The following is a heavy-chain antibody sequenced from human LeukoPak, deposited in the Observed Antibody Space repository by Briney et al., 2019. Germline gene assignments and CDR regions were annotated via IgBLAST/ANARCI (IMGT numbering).Heavy chain of an antibody. CDR3: AKGGRIVGASTTLDY. V-gene: IGHV3-23*01. CDR2: ISDSGGST. CDR1: GLTFSSYA. D-gene: IGHD1-26*01. Sequence: GGSLRLSCAASGLTFSSYAVSWVRQAPGKGLEWVSAISDSGGSTYYADSVKGRFTISRDNSENTLYLQMNSLRAEDTAVYFCAKGGRIVGASTTLDYWGQGTLVTVSS. J-gene: IGHJ4*02.